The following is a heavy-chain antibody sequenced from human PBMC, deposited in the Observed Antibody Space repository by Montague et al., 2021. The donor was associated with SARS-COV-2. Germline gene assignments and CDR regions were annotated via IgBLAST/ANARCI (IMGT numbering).Heavy chain of an antibody. V-gene: IGHV4-34*01. J-gene: IGHJ6*02. Sequence: SETLSLTCAVSGGSFSAYYWYWIRQPPGKGLEWIGDINHSGRTNFNPSLKSRVTVSLDTSKNQFSLKLRSVTAADTAVYYCARAGRGVIILSPYYAMDVWGQGTPVTVSS. D-gene: IGHD3-10*01. CDR3: ARAGRGVIILSPYYAMDV. CDR2: INHSGRT. CDR1: GGSFSAYY.